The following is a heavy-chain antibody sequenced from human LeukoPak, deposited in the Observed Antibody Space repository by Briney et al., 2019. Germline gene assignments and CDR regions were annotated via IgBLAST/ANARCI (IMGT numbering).Heavy chain of an antibody. CDR2: IYTSGST. CDR1: GGSISSYY. CDR3: AREHVLLWFGELSDAFDI. D-gene: IGHD3-10*01. Sequence: SETLSLTCTVSGGSISSYYWSWIRQPAGKGLEWIGRIYTSGSTNYNPSLKSRVTMSVDTSKNQFSLKLSSVTAADTAVYYCAREHVLLWFGELSDAFDIWGQGTMVTVSS. J-gene: IGHJ3*02. V-gene: IGHV4-4*07.